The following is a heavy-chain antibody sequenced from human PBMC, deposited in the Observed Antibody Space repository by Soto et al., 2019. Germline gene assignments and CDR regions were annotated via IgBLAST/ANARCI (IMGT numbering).Heavy chain of an antibody. CDR1: GFTFSSYG. CDR2: ISYDGSNK. J-gene: IGHJ4*02. D-gene: IGHD2-15*01. Sequence: QVQLVESGGGVVQPGRSLRLSCAASGFTFSSYGMHWVRQAPGKGLEWVAVISYDGSNKYYADSVKGRFTISRDNSKNTLYLQMNRLRAEDTAVYYCAKGRRDIDYWGQGTLVTVSS. CDR3: AKGRRDIDY. V-gene: IGHV3-30*18.